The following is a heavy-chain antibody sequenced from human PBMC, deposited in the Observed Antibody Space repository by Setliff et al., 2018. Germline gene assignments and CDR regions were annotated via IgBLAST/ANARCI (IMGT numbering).Heavy chain of an antibody. Sequence: PSETLSLTCSVSGGSINRDYWNWIRQSPGKGLEWIGYIHISGSTNYNPSLKSRVTISVDTSKNQFSLKLSSVTAADTAVYYCARGAGWWDLWGQGTLVTVSS. J-gene: IGHJ5*02. CDR2: IHISGST. V-gene: IGHV4-4*08. CDR1: GGSINRDY. CDR3: ARGAGWWDL.